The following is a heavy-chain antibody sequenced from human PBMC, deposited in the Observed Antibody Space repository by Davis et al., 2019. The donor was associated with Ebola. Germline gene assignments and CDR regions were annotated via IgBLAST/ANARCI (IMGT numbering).Heavy chain of an antibody. D-gene: IGHD4-23*01. CDR1: GYTFTSYA. V-gene: IGHV1-3*01. J-gene: IGHJ2*01. CDR2: INGGNGNT. Sequence: AASVKVSCKASGYTFTSYAMHWVRQAPGQRLEWMGWINGGNGNTKYSQKFQGRVTLTRDTSTSTAYMELSSLRSEDTAVYYCARGLLATVVTLSYWYFDLWGRGTLVTVSS. CDR3: ARGLLATVVTLSYWYFDL.